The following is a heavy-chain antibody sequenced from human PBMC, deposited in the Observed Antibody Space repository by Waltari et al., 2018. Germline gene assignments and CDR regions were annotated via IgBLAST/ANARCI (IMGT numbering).Heavy chain of an antibody. V-gene: IGHV3-7*01. Sequence: EVHLVESGGGLVQPGGSLSLSCSASGFNFSTYWRTWVRQAPGKGLEWLANINQDGSQKYYVDSVKGRFTISRDNAKNSLFLQMNSLRVEDTAVYYCARRDLYFDCWGQGTLVTVSS. J-gene: IGHJ4*02. CDR1: GFNFSTYW. CDR2: INQDGSQK. CDR3: ARRDLYFDC.